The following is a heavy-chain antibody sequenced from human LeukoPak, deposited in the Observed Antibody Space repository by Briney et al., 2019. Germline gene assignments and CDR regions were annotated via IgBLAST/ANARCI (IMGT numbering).Heavy chain of an antibody. CDR2: ISGSGGST. CDR3: AKGRSPAGAYYYMDV. Sequence: PGGSLRLSCAASGFTFSSYAMSWVRQAPGKGLEWVSAISGSGGSTYYADSVKGRFTISRDNSKNTLYLQMNSLRAEDTAVYYCAKGRSPAGAYYYMDVWGKGTTVTVSS. J-gene: IGHJ6*03. V-gene: IGHV3-23*01. CDR1: GFTFSSYA. D-gene: IGHD6-19*01.